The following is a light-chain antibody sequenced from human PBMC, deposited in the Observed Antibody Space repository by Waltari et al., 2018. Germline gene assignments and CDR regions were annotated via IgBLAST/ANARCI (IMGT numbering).Light chain of an antibody. CDR3: VQAIAFPFT. J-gene: IGKJ3*01. CDR2: RGS. V-gene: IGKV2-40*01. CDR1: QSLLHSNGNTY. Sequence: DIVMTQTPLPLPITPGEPASISCRSIQSLLHSNGNTYLHWYLQKPGQSPQLLIYRGSNRASGVPDRFSGSGSGTDFTLKISKVEAEDVGVYYCVQAIAFPFTFGPGTKLDIK.